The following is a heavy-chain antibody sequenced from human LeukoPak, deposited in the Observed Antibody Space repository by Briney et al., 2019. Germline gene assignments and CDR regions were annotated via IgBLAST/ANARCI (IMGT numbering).Heavy chain of an antibody. Sequence: ASVCLSRKASGYTFTAYYIHWVRQAPGQGLEWMGWISPNSGGTDYAQKFQGRLTMTRDTSISTAYVELSSLTSDDTAVYYCAIQPWGSGNNWYFDLWGGSPVDPVSS. J-gene: IGHJ2*01. V-gene: IGHV1-2*02. CDR1: GYTFTAYY. D-gene: IGHD7-27*01. CDR3: AIQPWGSGNNWYFDL. CDR2: ISPNSGGT.